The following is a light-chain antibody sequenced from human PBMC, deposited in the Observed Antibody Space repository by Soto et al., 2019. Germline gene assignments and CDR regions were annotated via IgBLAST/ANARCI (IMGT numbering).Light chain of an antibody. V-gene: IGLV2-14*01. CDR3: TSYTTSSTLV. CDR1: SSDIGTYNS. J-gene: IGLJ2*01. Sequence: QSALTQPASVSGSPGQSITISCTGTSSDIGTYNSVSWYQQHAGKVPKLMIYDVTNRPSGVSDRFSGSKSGNTASLTISGLQAEDEADYYCTSYTTSSTLVFSGGTQLTVL. CDR2: DVT.